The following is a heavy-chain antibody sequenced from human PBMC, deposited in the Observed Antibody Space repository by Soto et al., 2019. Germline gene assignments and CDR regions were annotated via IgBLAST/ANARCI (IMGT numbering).Heavy chain of an antibody. V-gene: IGHV1-2*02. CDR2: INPNSGGT. CDR1: GYTFTGYY. J-gene: IGHJ6*02. D-gene: IGHD2-2*01. CDR3: ARESLEVGLPIDTGLYYHYYYGVDV. Sequence: ASVKVSCKASGYTFTGYYMHWVRQAPGQGLEWMGWINPNSGGTNYAQKLQGRVTMTTDTSTSTAYMELRSLRSNDTSVYYCARESLEVGLPIDTGLYYHYYYGVDVWGQGTTVTVSS.